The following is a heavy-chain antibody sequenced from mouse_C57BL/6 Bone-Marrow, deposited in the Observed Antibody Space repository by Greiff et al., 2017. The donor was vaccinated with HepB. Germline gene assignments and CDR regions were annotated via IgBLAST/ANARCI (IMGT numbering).Heavy chain of an antibody. D-gene: IGHD1-1*01. Sequence: QVQLQQPGAELVKPGASVKLSCKASGYTFTSYWMQWVKQRPGQGLEWIGEIDPSDSYTNYNQKFKGKATLTVDTSSNTAYMQLSSLTSEDSAVYYCARLRGYYYGSRVFAYWGQGTLVTVSA. CDR2: IDPSDSYT. V-gene: IGHV1-50*01. CDR1: GYTFTSYW. CDR3: ARLRGYYYGSRVFAY. J-gene: IGHJ3*01.